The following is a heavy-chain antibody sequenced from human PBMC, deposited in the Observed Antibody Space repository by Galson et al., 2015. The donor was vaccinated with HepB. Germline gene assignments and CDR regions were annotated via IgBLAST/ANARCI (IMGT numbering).Heavy chain of an antibody. CDR3: ARTYYYDSRWAFDI. Sequence: SVTVSCKASGSTFTGYYMHWVRQAPGQGLEWMGWINPNSGGTNYAQKFQGRVTMTRDTSISTAYMELSRLRSDDTAVYYCARTYYYDSRWAFDIWGQGTMVTVSS. CDR1: GSTFTGYY. CDR2: INPNSGGT. J-gene: IGHJ3*02. D-gene: IGHD3-22*01. V-gene: IGHV1-2*02.